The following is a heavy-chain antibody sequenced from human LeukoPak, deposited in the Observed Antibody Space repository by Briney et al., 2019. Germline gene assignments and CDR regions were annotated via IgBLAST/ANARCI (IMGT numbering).Heavy chain of an antibody. CDR2: ISGSGDGT. V-gene: IGHV3-23*01. Sequence: GGSLRLSCAASGFTFSSHSMSWVRQAPGKGLEWVSTISGSGDGTFYADAVRGRFTISRDNSKNTLYLQMNSLRAEDTAIYYCAKAVAGSYYYYGMDVWGQGTTVTVSS. CDR3: AKAVAGSYYYYGMDV. D-gene: IGHD4-23*01. J-gene: IGHJ6*02. CDR1: GFTFSSHS.